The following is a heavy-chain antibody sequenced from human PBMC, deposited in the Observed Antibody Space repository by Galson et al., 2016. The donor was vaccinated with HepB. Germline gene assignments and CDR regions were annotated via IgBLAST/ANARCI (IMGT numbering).Heavy chain of an antibody. D-gene: IGHD1-1*01. CDR3: ARPNTGHDWTQYSFDY. CDR2: IHYTGIT. CDR1: GGSINTNNYY. J-gene: IGHJ4*02. Sequence: SETLSLTCSVSGGSINTNNYYWVWIRQPPGKGLEWLAYIHYTGITNYSPSLKSRVSISMDTSRNQFYLKLSSVTAADTAIYYCARPNTGHDWTQYSFDYWGQGTLVTVSS. V-gene: IGHV4-61*05.